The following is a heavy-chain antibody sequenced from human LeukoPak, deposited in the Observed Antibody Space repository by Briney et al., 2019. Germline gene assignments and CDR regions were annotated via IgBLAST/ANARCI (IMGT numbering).Heavy chain of an antibody. D-gene: IGHD1-20*01. CDR1: GYTFTGYY. V-gene: IGHV1-2*02. Sequence: ASVRVSCKASGYTFTGYYVHWVRQAPGQGLEWMGWINPNSGGTNYAQKFQGRVTMTRDTSISTAYMELSRLRSDDTAVYYCARDPYNWNYGDYWGQGTLVTVSS. J-gene: IGHJ4*02. CDR2: INPNSGGT. CDR3: ARDPYNWNYGDY.